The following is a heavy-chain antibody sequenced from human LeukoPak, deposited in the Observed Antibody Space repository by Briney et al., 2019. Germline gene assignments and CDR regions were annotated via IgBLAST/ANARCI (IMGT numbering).Heavy chain of an antibody. CDR1: GYSFTSYW. D-gene: IGHD2-15*01. J-gene: IGHJ4*02. Sequence: GESLQISCKGSGYSFTSYWIGWVRQMPGKGLEWMGIINPGDSDTRYSPSFQGQVTISADKSISTAYLQWSSLKASDTAMYYCARRYCSGGSCYPDNFDYWGQGTLVTVSS. CDR2: INPGDSDT. CDR3: ARRYCSGGSCYPDNFDY. V-gene: IGHV5-51*01.